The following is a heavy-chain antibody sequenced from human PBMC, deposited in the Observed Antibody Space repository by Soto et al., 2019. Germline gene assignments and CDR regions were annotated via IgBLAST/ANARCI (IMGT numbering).Heavy chain of an antibody. CDR2: IIPMFGSA. J-gene: IGHJ4*02. CDR3: ARGTFYYDSSGYRHFDY. CDR1: GGTFSTYG. Sequence: GASVKVSCKASGGTFSTYGIGWVRQAPGQGLEWMGGIIPMFGSAKYAQKFQGRVTITADESTNTLYMELSSLRSEDTAVYYCARGTFYYDSSGYRHFDYWGQGTLVTVSS. V-gene: IGHV1-69*13. D-gene: IGHD3-22*01.